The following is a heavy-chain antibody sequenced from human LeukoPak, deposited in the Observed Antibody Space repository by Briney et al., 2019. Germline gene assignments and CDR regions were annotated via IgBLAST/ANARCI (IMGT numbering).Heavy chain of an antibody. CDR3: ARGYRYKNDY. CDR1: GGSISSSSYY. Sequence: SETLSLTCTVSGGSISSSSYYWGWIRQPPGKGLEWIGSIYYSGSTYYNPSLKSRVTISVDTSKNQFSLKLSSVTAADTAVYYCARGYRYKNDYWGQGTLVTVSS. V-gene: IGHV4-39*01. D-gene: IGHD5-18*01. CDR2: IYYSGST. J-gene: IGHJ4*02.